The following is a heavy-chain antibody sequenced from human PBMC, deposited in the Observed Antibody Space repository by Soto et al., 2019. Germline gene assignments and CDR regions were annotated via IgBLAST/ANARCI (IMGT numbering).Heavy chain of an antibody. D-gene: IGHD3-10*01. Sequence: QVQLVQSGAEVKKPGSSVKVSCKASGGIFSTYAISWLRQAPGQGLEWMGGIIPIFGTPNYAQRFQGRGTITADESTSTAYMELSRLRSEDTADYYCARDRDDYGSGNYYNRIDFWGQGTLVTVSS. CDR1: GGIFSTYA. CDR2: IIPIFGTP. J-gene: IGHJ4*02. V-gene: IGHV1-69*01. CDR3: ARDRDDYGSGNYYNRIDF.